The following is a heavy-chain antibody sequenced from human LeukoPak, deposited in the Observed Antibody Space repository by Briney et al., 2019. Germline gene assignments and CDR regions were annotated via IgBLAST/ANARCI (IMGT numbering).Heavy chain of an antibody. V-gene: IGHV4-59*01. J-gene: IGHJ4*02. CDR1: GGSISSYY. CDR2: IYYSGST. D-gene: IGHD3-3*01. CDR3: AGEVGDYDFWSGYSSGLYYFDY. Sequence: SETLSLTCTVSGGSISSYYWSWIRQPPGKGLEWIGYIYYSGSTNYNPSLKSRVTISVDTSKNQFSLKLSSVTAADTAVYYCAGEVGDYDFWSGYSSGLYYFDYWGQGTLVTVSS.